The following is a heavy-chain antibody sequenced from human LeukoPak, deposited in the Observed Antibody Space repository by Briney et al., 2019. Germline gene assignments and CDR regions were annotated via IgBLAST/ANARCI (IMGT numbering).Heavy chain of an antibody. V-gene: IGHV1-18*01. CDR2: ISSYNGNT. CDR1: GYTFSNYG. CDR3: ARVRYDGDLSPDY. Sequence: ASVKVSCKASGYTFSNYGISWVRQAPGQGLEWMGWISSYNGNTNYVQKLQGRVSMTTDTSTSTAYMELRSLRSDDTAVYYCARVRYDGDLSPDYWGQGTLVTVSS. J-gene: IGHJ4*02. D-gene: IGHD4-23*01.